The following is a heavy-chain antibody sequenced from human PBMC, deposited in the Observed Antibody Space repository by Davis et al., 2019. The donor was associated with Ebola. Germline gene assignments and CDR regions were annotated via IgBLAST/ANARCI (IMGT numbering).Heavy chain of an antibody. CDR1: GGSFSGYY. CDR3: ARRRWLPNYFDY. CDR2: INHSGST. D-gene: IGHD4-23*01. Sequence: PSETLSLTCAVYGGSFSGYYWSWIRQPPGKGLEWIGEINHSGSTNYNPSLKSRVTISVDTSKNQFSLKLSSVTAADTAVYYCARRRWLPNYFDYWGQGTLVTVSS. J-gene: IGHJ4*02. V-gene: IGHV4-34*01.